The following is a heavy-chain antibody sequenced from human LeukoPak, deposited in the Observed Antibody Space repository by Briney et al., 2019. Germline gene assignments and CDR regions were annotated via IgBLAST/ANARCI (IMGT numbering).Heavy chain of an antibody. CDR3: ARDGDSSSYYGDFDY. Sequence: GGSLRLSCEVSGFTFSNYDMNWLRQAPGKGREGISYIRTSATIIYYADSVRDRFTVSRDNAKNLLYLQMNSLRVEDTAVYYCARDGDSSSYYGDFDYWGQGTLVTVSS. CDR2: IRTSATII. D-gene: IGHD6-13*01. CDR1: GFTFSNYD. V-gene: IGHV3-48*03. J-gene: IGHJ4*02.